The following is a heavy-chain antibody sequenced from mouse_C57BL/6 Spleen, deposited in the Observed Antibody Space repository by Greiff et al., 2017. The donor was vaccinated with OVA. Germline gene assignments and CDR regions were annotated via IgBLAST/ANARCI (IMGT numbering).Heavy chain of an antibody. CDR3: AREPLRDY. J-gene: IGHJ2*01. Sequence: VKLQQPGTELVKPGASVKLSCTASGYTFTSYWMHWVKQRPGQGLEWIGNINPGNGGTNYNQKFKGKATLTVDKSSSTAYMQLSSLTSEDAAVSYCAREPLRDYWGQGTTLTVSS. D-gene: IGHD1-1*01. V-gene: IGHV1-53*01. CDR1: GYTFTSYW. CDR2: INPGNGGT.